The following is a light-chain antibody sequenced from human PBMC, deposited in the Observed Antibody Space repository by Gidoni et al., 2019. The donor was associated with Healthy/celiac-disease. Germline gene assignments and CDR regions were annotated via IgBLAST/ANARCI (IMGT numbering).Light chain of an antibody. J-gene: IGKJ3*01. CDR3: QQVRT. CDR1: QSVSSSY. CDR2: GAS. Sequence: EIVLTQSPGTLSLSPGERATLSCRASQSVSSSYLAWYQQKPGQAPRLLIYGASSRATGIPDRFSGSGSGTDFTLTISRLEPEDFAVYYCQQVRTFGPXTKVDIK. V-gene: IGKV3-20*01.